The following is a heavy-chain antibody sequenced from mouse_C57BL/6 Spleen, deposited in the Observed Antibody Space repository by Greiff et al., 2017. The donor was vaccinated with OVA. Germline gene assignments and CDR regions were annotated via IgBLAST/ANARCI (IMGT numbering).Heavy chain of an antibody. V-gene: IGHV1-52*01. D-gene: IGHD1-1*01. CDR1: GYTFTSYW. J-gene: IGHJ4*01. CDR3: ARRGKTTVEGYAMDY. Sequence: QVQLQQPGAELVRPGSSVKLSCKASGYTFTSYWMHWVKQRPIQGLEWIGNIDPSDSETHYNQKFKDKATLTVDKSSSTAYMQLSSLTSEDSAVYYCARRGKTTVEGYAMDYWGQGTSVTVSS. CDR2: IDPSDSET.